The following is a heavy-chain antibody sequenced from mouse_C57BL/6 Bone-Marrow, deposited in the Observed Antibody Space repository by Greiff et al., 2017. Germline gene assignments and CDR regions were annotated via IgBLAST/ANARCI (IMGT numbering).Heavy chain of an antibody. Sequence: VQLQESGPGLVAPSQSLSITCTVSGFSLTSYAISWVRQPPGKGLEWLGVIWTGGGTNYNSALKSRLSISKDNSTSQVFLKMNSLQTDDTARYYCARIRVYGKRWYFDVWGTGTTVTVSS. D-gene: IGHD1-1*01. J-gene: IGHJ1*03. CDR3: ARIRVYGKRWYFDV. CDR2: IWTGGGT. V-gene: IGHV2-9-1*01. CDR1: GFSLTSYA.